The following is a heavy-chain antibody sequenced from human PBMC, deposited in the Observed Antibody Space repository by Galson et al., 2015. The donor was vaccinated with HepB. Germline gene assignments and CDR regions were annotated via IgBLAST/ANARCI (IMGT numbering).Heavy chain of an antibody. CDR2: MNPNSGNT. CDR3: ARRDYYYYYMDV. CDR1: GYTFTSYD. V-gene: IGHV1-8*01. J-gene: IGHJ6*03. Sequence: SVKVSCKASGYTFTSYDINWVRQATGQGLEWMGWMNPNSGNTGYAQKFQGRVTMTRNTSISTAYMELSSLRSEDTAVYYCARRDYYYYYMDVWGKGTTVTVSS.